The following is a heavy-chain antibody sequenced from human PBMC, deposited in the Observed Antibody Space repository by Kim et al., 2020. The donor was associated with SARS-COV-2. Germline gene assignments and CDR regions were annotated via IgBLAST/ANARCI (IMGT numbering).Heavy chain of an antibody. CDR1: GFTFGDYA. Sequence: GGSLRLSCTASGFTFGDYAMSWFRQAPGKGLEWVGFIRSKAYGGTTEYAASVKGRFTISRDDSKSIAYLQMNSLKTEDTAVYYCTRDNYYDSSGYLSDAFDIWGQGTMVTVSS. V-gene: IGHV3-49*03. CDR3: TRDNYYDSSGYLSDAFDI. CDR2: IRSKAYGGTT. J-gene: IGHJ3*02. D-gene: IGHD3-22*01.